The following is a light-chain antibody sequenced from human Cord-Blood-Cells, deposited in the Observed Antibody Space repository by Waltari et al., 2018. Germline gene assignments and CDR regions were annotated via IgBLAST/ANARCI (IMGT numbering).Light chain of an antibody. CDR1: SSDVGSSTL. Sequence: QSSLTQPPSLSGSPGQSITISCTRTSSDVGSSTLVSWYQQHPGKAPKLMVYEGSKRPSGVSNRFSGSKSGNTASLTISGLQAEDEADYYCCSYAGSSTWVFGGGTKLTVL. CDR3: CSYAGSSTWV. CDR2: EGS. J-gene: IGLJ3*02. V-gene: IGLV2-23*01.